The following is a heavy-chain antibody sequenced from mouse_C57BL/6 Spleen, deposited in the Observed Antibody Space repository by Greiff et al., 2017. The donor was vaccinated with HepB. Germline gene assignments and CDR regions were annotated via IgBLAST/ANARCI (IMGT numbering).Heavy chain of an antibody. D-gene: IGHD1-1*01. J-gene: IGHJ1*03. Sequence: VQLQQSGAELVKPGASVKLSCTASGFNIKDYYMHWVKQRTEQGLEWIGRIDPEDGETKYAPKFQGKATITADTSSNTAYLQLSNLTSEDTAVYYCAQRGTTVVPHWYFDVWGTGTTVTVSS. CDR2: IDPEDGET. V-gene: IGHV14-2*01. CDR3: AQRGTTVVPHWYFDV. CDR1: GFNIKDYY.